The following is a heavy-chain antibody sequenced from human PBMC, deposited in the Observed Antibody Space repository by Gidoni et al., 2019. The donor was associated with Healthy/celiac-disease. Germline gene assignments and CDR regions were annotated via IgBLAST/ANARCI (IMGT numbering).Heavy chain of an antibody. D-gene: IGHD3-16*01. V-gene: IGHV3-43*02. CDR3: AKDGGRVHRGADY. CDR1: GFPFEDYA. Sequence: EVQLVESGGGVVQPGVSLRLSCAASGFPFEDYAMHWVRQAPGEGLEWVSLSSEDGGSTYYADSVKGRFTISRDNSKNSLYLKMNSLRTEDSAVYYCAKDGGRVHRGADYWGQGTLVTVSS. CDR2: SSEDGGST. J-gene: IGHJ4*02.